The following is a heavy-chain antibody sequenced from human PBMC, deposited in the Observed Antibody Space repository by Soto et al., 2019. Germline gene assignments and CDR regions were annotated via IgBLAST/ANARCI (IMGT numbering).Heavy chain of an antibody. J-gene: IGHJ5*02. CDR2: IIPIFGTA. D-gene: IGHD4-4*01. CDR1: GGTFSNYA. CDR3: ARKHSLDYIRWGLDP. Sequence: SVKVSCKASGGTFSNYAIDWVRQAPGQGLEWMGGIIPIFGTANYAQKLQGRITITADESTSTAYMELRSLRSEDTATYYCARKHSLDYIRWGLDPWGQGTLVTVSS. V-gene: IGHV1-69*13.